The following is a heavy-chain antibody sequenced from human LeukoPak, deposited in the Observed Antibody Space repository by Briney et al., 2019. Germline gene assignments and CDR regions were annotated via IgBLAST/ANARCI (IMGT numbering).Heavy chain of an antibody. J-gene: IGHJ4*02. V-gene: IGHV4-38-2*02. CDR3: ARRRITKHAFDY. CDR1: GYSISSGYY. Sequence: SETLSLTCTVSGYSISSGYYWGWIRQPPGKGLEWIGSIYHSGRTYYNPSLKSRVTISVDTSKNQFSLKLSSVTAADTAVYYCARRRITKHAFDYWGQGTLVTVSS. CDR2: IYHSGRT. D-gene: IGHD3-10*01.